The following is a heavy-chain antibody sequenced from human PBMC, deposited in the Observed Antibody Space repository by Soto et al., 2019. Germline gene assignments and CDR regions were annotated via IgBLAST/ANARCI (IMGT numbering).Heavy chain of an antibody. Sequence: LQLQESGSGLVKPSQTLSLTCAVSGGSISRGGYSWSWIRHPPGKGLEWIGYIYHSGSTYYNPSLKSRVTISVDRSKNQFSLKLSSVAAADTAVYYCARAGGLGAVAVDYWGQGTLVTVSS. CDR2: IYHSGST. D-gene: IGHD6-19*01. CDR3: ARAGGLGAVAVDY. V-gene: IGHV4-30-2*01. CDR1: GGSISRGGYS. J-gene: IGHJ4*02.